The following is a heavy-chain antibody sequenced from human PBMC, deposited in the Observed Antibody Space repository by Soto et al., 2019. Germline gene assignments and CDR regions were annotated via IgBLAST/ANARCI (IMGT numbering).Heavy chain of an antibody. CDR3: EKDGGVVLFFSFDH. CDR2: ISWNSGSI. D-gene: IGHD2-15*01. J-gene: IGHJ4*02. Sequence: EVQLVESGGGLVQPGRSLRLSCAASGFTFDDYAMRWVRQAPGKGLEWVSGISWNSGSIGYADSVKGRFTISRDNAKNSLFLKMNRLRAKDTPLYSLEKDGGVVLFFSFDHGGEGTLFPVSP. CDR1: GFTFDDYA. V-gene: IGHV3-9*01.